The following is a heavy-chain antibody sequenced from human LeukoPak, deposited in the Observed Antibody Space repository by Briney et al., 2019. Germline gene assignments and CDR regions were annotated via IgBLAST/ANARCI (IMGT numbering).Heavy chain of an antibody. CDR1: GFTFSSYW. Sequence: GGSLRLSCAASGFTFSSYWMSWVRQAPGKGLEWVSYISSSGSTIYYADSVKGRFTISRDNAKNSLYLQMDSLRAEDTALYYCGRDLSGWYGPDYWGQGTLVTVSS. CDR3: GRDLSGWYGPDY. V-gene: IGHV3-48*04. D-gene: IGHD6-19*01. CDR2: ISSSGSTI. J-gene: IGHJ4*02.